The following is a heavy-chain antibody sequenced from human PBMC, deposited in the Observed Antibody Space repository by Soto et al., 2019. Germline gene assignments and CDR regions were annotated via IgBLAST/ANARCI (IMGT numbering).Heavy chain of an antibody. CDR3: AKRSPYSSGWYSPIFDY. Sequence: PGGSLRLSCVASGFIFSSYSLNCIRQAPGKGLEWFSSISSSGQFIYTADSLKGRFTISRDDAKKSVSLRMNSLRDEDTAVYFCAKRSPYSSGWYSPIFDYWGQGALVTVSS. CDR1: GFIFSSYS. D-gene: IGHD6-13*01. J-gene: IGHJ4*02. CDR2: ISSSGQFI. V-gene: IGHV3-21*04.